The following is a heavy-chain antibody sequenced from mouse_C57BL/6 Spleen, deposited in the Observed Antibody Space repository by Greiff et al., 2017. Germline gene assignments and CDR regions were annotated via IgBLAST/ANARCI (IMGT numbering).Heavy chain of an antibody. V-gene: IGHV1-76*01. CDR2: IYPGSGNT. CDR3: ARIYYDYRGYFDY. D-gene: IGHD2-4*01. Sequence: VQVVESGAELVRPGASVKLSCKASGYTFTDYYINWVKQRPGQGLEWIARIYPGSGNTYYNEKFKGKATLTAEKSSSTAYMQLSSLTSEDSAVYFCARIYYDYRGYFDYWGQGTTLTVSS. J-gene: IGHJ2*01. CDR1: GYTFTDYY.